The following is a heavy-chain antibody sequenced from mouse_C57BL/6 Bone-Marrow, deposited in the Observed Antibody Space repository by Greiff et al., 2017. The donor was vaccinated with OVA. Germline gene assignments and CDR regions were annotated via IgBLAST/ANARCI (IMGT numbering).Heavy chain of an antibody. D-gene: IGHD1-1*01. CDR1: GYTFTDHT. J-gene: IGHJ3*01. Sequence: QVQLQQSDAELVKPGASVKISCKVSGYTFTDHTIHWMKQRPEQGLEWIGYIFPRDGSTKYNEKFKGTATLTADKSSSTAYMQLNSLTSEDSAVYFCARRYFGSPVPWFAYWGQGTLVTVSA. CDR2: IFPRDGST. CDR3: ARRYFGSPVPWFAY. V-gene: IGHV1-78*01.